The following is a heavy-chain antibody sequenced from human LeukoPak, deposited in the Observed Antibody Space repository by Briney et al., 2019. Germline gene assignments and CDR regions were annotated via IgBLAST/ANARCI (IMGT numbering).Heavy chain of an antibody. V-gene: IGHV1-2*02. D-gene: IGHD6-13*01. CDR3: ARHPSNIAAAGTFDY. CDR1: GYTFTGYY. J-gene: IGHJ4*02. CDR2: INPNSGGT. Sequence: AASVKVSCKASGYTFTGYYMHWVRQAPGQGLEWMGWINPNSGGTNYAQKFQGRVTMTRDTSISTAYMELSRLRSDDTAVYYCARHPSNIAAAGTFDYWGQGTLVTVSS.